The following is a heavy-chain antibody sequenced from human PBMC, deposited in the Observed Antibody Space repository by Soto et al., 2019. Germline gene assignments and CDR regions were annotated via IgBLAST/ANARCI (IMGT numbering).Heavy chain of an antibody. CDR2: IYHSGST. CDR1: GGSISSGGYS. J-gene: IGHJ4*02. D-gene: IGHD5-12*01. V-gene: IGHV4-30-2*01. Sequence: SETLSLTCAVSGGSISSGGYSWSWIRQPPGKGLEWIGYIYHSGSTYYNPSLKSRVTISVDRSKNQFSLKLSSVTAADTAVYYCVRERGSGYDRTYYFDYWGQGTLVTVSS. CDR3: VRERGSGYDRTYYFDY.